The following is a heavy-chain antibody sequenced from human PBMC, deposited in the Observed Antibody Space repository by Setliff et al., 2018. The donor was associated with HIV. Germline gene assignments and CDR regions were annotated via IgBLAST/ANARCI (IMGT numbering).Heavy chain of an antibody. CDR2: IYHNGIT. V-gene: IGHV4-59*08. CDR3: ARRIYGNNPYFDY. CDR1: GASLQSYY. Sequence: SETLSLTCSVSGASLQSYYWSWIRQPPGKGLEWIGSIYHNGITYYNPSLKSRVTISVDTSQNQFSLKLSSVTAADTAIYYCARRIYGNNPYFDYWSQGTLVTVSS. J-gene: IGHJ4*02. D-gene: IGHD4-17*01.